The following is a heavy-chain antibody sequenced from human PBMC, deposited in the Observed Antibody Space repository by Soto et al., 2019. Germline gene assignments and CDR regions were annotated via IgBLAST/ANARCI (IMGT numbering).Heavy chain of an antibody. Sequence: QVQLQESGPGLVKPSETLSLTCTVSGGSISTYYWSWIRQPPGKGLEWIGYIYYSGSTNYSPSLKSRVTISVDTSKNQFSLNLNSVTAADTAVYYCARVGLGGPPRSTNWFDPWGQGTLVTVSS. V-gene: IGHV4-59*01. CDR1: GGSISTYY. CDR3: ARVGLGGPPRSTNWFDP. CDR2: IYYSGST. D-gene: IGHD3-16*01. J-gene: IGHJ5*02.